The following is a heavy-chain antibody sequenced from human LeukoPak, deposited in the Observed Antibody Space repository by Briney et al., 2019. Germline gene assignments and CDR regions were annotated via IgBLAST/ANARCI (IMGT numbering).Heavy chain of an antibody. D-gene: IGHD5-18*01. V-gene: IGHV3-23*01. CDR1: GFTFSSYA. J-gene: IGHJ4*02. CDR2: VSGSSGST. CDR3: AKLARYSYVGVYYFDY. Sequence: GGSLRLSCAASGFTFSSYAMSWVRQAPGKGLEWVSGVSGSSGSTYYADSVKGRFTISRDNSKSTLFLQTNSLRAEDTAVYYCAKLARYSYVGVYYFDYWGQGTLVTVSS.